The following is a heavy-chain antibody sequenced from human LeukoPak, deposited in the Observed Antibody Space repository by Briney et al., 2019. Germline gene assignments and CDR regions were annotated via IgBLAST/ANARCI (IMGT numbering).Heavy chain of an antibody. Sequence: ASVKVSCKASGGTFSSYGISWVRQAPGQGLEWMGGIIPIFGTANYAQKFQGRVTITADQSTSTAYMEPSSLRSEDTAVYYCAKTPVGMVTLDYWGQGTLVTVSS. CDR1: GGTFSSYG. V-gene: IGHV1-69*13. CDR3: AKTPVGMVTLDY. CDR2: IIPIFGTA. J-gene: IGHJ4*02. D-gene: IGHD5-24*01.